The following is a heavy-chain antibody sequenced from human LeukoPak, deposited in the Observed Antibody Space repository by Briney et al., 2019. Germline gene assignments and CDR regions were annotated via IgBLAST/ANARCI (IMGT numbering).Heavy chain of an antibody. V-gene: IGHV3-53*01. CDR3: ATDLSLSISSGWFDP. Sequence: PGGSLRLSCAASGFTVSSKYMSWVRQAPGKGLEWVSLIYSGGSTYYADSVKGRFTISRDNSKNTLYLQMNSLRAEDTAVYYCATDLSLSISSGWFDPWVPGTLVTVSS. J-gene: IGHJ5*02. CDR2: IYSGGST. CDR1: GFTVSSKY. D-gene: IGHD6-13*01.